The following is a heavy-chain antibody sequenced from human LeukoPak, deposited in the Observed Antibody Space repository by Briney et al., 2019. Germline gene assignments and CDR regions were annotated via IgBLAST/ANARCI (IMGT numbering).Heavy chain of an antibody. CDR1: GFTFSSYS. CDR3: ARGARRYYYYMDV. Sequence: PGGSLRLSCAAPGFTFSSYSMTWVRQAPGKGLEWVSYISSSSSTIYYADSVKGRFTISRDNAKNSLYLQMNSLRAEDTAVYYCARGARRYYYYMDVWGKGTTVTVSS. J-gene: IGHJ6*03. V-gene: IGHV3-48*04. CDR2: ISSSSSTI.